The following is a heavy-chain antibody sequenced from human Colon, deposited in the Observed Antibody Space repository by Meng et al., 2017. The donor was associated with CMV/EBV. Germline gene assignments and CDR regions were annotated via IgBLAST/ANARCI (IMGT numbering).Heavy chain of an antibody. D-gene: IGHD3-3*01. CDR1: GGSITSFY. CDR2: IYYSGST. Sequence: SETLSLTCSVSGGSITSFYWSWIRQPPGKGLEWIGSIYYSGSTYDNPSLRSRVTMSVDTSKNQFSLRLSSVTAADTAVYYCARRDRRYLEWLFDYWGQGILVTVSS. V-gene: IGHV4-59*04. J-gene: IGHJ4*02. CDR3: ARRDRRYLEWLFDY.